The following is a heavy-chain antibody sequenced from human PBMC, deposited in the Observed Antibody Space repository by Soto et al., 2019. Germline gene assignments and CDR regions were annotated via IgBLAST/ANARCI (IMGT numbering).Heavy chain of an antibody. Sequence: EPLSPTCTVSCCSTRSNSYYWGWPRQPPGKAPYRMGCSYPSRNTYYNPSLKSRITISLDKCKTHPSLKLSSVTAADSAVYYCAGQSYESRGYYYAYWGQGTLVNVSS. D-gene: IGHD3-22*01. J-gene: IGHJ4*02. V-gene: IGHV4-39*01. CDR3: AGQSYESRGYYYAY. CDR2: SYPSRNT. CDR1: CCSTRSNSYY.